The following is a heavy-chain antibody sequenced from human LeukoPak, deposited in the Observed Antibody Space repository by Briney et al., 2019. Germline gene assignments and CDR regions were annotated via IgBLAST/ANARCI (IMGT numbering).Heavy chain of an antibody. J-gene: IGHJ4*02. CDR1: GFTFSSYA. CDR3: AGGQGFLIDY. D-gene: IGHD3-3*01. Sequence: PGGSLRLSCAASGFTFSSYAMHWVRQAPGKGLEWVANIKQDGSAKYYVDSVKGRLTISRDNAKSLLYLQMNSLRAEDAAVYYCAGGQGFLIDYWGQGTLVTVSS. V-gene: IGHV3-7*01. CDR2: IKQDGSAK.